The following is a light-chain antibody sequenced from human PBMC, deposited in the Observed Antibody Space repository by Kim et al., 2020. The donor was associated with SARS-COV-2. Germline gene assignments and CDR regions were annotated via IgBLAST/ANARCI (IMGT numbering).Light chain of an antibody. J-gene: IGLJ2*01. CDR3: QAWDSSVV. CDR1: KLGDKY. Sequence: YVSPGQTARITCYGDKLGDKYACWYQQKPGQSPVLVIYQDSKRPSGIPERFSGSNSGNTATLTISGTQAMDEADYYCQAWDSSVVFGGGTQLTVL. CDR2: QDS. V-gene: IGLV3-1*01.